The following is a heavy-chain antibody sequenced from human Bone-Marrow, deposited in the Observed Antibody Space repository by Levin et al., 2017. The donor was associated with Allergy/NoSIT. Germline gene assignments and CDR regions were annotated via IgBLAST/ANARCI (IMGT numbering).Heavy chain of an antibody. CDR2: IPHNGGTE. Sequence: GGSLRLSCKASGFSFSSYGMHWVRQAPGKGLDWVAVIPHNGGTEFYADSVRGRFTIARDNSNSNLYLQMNSLRPEDTAVYYCAKMIAVAGDDLFDIWGQGTLVIVSS. CDR3: AKMIAVAGDDLFDI. J-gene: IGHJ3*02. D-gene: IGHD6-19*01. CDR1: GFSFSSYG. V-gene: IGHV3-30*18.